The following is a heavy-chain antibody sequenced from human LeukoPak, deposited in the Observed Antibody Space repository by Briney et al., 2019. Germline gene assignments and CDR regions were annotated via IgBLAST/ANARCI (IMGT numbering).Heavy chain of an antibody. Sequence: SETLSLTCNVSGGSISNSTDYWGWIRQPPGKGLEWISTFFYSGSTYYNPSLKSRVTISLDTSKNQFSLKLSSVSAADTAVYYCARDRIITMIVGFNQGYFDLWGRGTLVTVSS. D-gene: IGHD3-22*01. V-gene: IGHV4-39*07. CDR1: GGSISNSTDY. CDR3: ARDRIITMIVGFNQGYFDL. CDR2: FFYSGST. J-gene: IGHJ2*01.